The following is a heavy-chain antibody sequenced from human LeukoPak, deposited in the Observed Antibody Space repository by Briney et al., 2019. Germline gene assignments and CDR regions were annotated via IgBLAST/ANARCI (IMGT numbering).Heavy chain of an antibody. Sequence: QPGGPLRLSCAASGFTFSSYAMSWVRQAPGEGLEWVSAISSSGGSTYYADSVKGRFTISRDNSKNTLYLQMNSLRAEDTAVYYCAKDHSGEWLFKIYFDYWGQGTLVTVSS. D-gene: IGHD3-3*01. CDR2: ISSSGGST. CDR3: AKDHSGEWLFKIYFDY. J-gene: IGHJ4*02. CDR1: GFTFSSYA. V-gene: IGHV3-23*01.